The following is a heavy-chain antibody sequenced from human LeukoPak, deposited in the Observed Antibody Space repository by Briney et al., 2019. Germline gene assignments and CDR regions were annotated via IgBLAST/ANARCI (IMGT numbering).Heavy chain of an antibody. V-gene: IGHV4-59*01. Sequence: PSETLSLTCTVSGGSISSYYWSWLRQPPGKGLEWIGYISYSGSTNYNPSLKSRVTISVDTSKNQFSLKLSSVTAADTAVYYCARERADYDFWSGYSMNWFDPWGQGTLVTVSS. J-gene: IGHJ5*02. CDR3: ARERADYDFWSGYSMNWFDP. CDR2: ISYSGST. CDR1: GGSISSYY. D-gene: IGHD3-3*01.